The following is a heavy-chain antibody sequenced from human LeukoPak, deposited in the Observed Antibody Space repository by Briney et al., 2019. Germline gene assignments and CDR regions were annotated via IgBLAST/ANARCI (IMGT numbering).Heavy chain of an antibody. V-gene: IGHV1-69*13. D-gene: IGHD2-2*01. J-gene: IGHJ4*02. CDR3: ARDCAGPGCSSTSCYGSKSLDY. CDR1: GGTFSSYA. Sequence: SVKVSCKASGGTFSSYAISWVRQAPGQGLEWMGGIIPIFGTANYAQKFQGRVTITADESTSTAYMELSSLRSEDTAVYYCARDCAGPGCSSTSCYGSKSLDYWGQGTLVTVSS. CDR2: IIPIFGTA.